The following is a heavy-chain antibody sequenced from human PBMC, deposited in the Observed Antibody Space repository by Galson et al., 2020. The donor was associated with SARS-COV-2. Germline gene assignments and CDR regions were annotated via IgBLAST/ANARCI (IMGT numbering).Heavy chain of an antibody. CDR1: GYTFTTYY. V-gene: IGHV1-46*01. Sequence: ASVKVSCTASGYTFTTYYMHWVRQAPGQGLEWMGIINPSGGSTSYAQQFQGRVTMTRDTSTSTIYMELSSLRSEDTAVYYCARERGAQQWLGMDVWGKGTTVTVSS. J-gene: IGHJ6*04. CDR2: INPSGGST. D-gene: IGHD6-19*01. CDR3: ARERGAQQWLGMDV.